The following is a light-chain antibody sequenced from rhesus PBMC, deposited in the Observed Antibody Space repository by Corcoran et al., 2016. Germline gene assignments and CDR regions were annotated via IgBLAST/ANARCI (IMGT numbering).Light chain of an antibody. V-gene: IGKV1S15*01. CDR1: QGISNH. CDR3: QHGYGTPWT. CDR2: SVS. Sequence: DIQMTQSPSSLSASVGDTVTITCRASQGISNHLAWYQQKPGKVPKALIYSVSTLQSGAPSRFRGSGSGTDFTLTISSLQPEDFATYYCQHGYGTPWTFGQGTKVEIK. J-gene: IGKJ1*01.